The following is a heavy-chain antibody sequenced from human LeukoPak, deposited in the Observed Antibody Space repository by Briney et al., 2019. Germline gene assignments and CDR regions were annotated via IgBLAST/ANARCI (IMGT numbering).Heavy chain of an antibody. CDR3: ARAPPNDYGGNWRFDY. CDR2: INAGNGNT. V-gene: IGHV1-3*01. Sequence: GASVKVSCKASGYTFTSYAMHWVRQAPGQRLEWMGWINAGNGNTKYSQKFQGRVTITRDTSASTAYMELSSLRSEDTAVYYCARAPPNDYGGNWRFDYWGQGTLVTVSS. D-gene: IGHD4-23*01. CDR1: GYTFTSYA. J-gene: IGHJ4*02.